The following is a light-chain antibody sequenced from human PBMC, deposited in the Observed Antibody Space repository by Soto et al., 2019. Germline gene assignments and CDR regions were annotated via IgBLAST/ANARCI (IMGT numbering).Light chain of an antibody. Sequence: EIVLTQSPVTLSLSPGERATLSCRASQSVDRHLAWYQQKPGQAPRLLIYDTSNRATDIPARFSGSGSGTDFILTISSLEPEDFAVHYCQQGYNFGPGTKLDIK. V-gene: IGKV3-11*01. CDR2: DTS. CDR3: QQGYN. CDR1: QSVDRH. J-gene: IGKJ3*01.